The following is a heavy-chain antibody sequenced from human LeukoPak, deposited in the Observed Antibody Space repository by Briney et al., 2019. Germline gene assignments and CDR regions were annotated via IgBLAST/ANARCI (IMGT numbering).Heavy chain of an antibody. CDR2: ISAYNGNT. D-gene: IGHD4-23*01. Sequence: VAVTVACKPSGYSLKNYRVNRMLPAPGKGRKWMGWISAYNGNTNYAQNLQGRVTMITDKSTNTAYMEPRSLASDDNAIYFFARDVGNSGPIENRGQRTLVTVSS. CDR3: ARDVGNSGPIEN. V-gene: IGHV1-18*04. J-gene: IGHJ4*02. CDR1: GYSLKNYR.